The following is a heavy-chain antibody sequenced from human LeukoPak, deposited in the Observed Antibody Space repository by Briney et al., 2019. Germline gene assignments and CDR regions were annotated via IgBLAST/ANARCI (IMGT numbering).Heavy chain of an antibody. CDR2: INPNSGGT. CDR1: GYTFTGYY. J-gene: IGHJ4*02. V-gene: IGHV1-2*06. Sequence: GASVKVSCKASGYTFTGYYMHWVLQAPGQGLEWMGRINPNSGGTNYAQKFQGRVTMTRDTSISTAYMELSRLRSDDTAVYYCARGKYSSGWYGDCDYWGQGTLVTVSS. CDR3: ARGKYSSGWYGDCDY. D-gene: IGHD6-19*01.